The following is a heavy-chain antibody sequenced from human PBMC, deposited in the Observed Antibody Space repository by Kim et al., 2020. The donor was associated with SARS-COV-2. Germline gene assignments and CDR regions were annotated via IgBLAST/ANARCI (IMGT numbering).Heavy chain of an antibody. J-gene: IGHJ6*02. CDR2: MNPNSANT. V-gene: IGHV1-8*02. Sequence: ASVKVSCTASGYIFNSYDINWVRQAPGQGLEWMGWMNPNSANTGYAQKFQGRVTMTRDTSINTAYLDLSSLSSEDTAVYYCARGSTMVRGSSPINYYGMDVWGQGTAVNRLL. D-gene: IGHD3-10*01. CDR3: ARGSTMVRGSSPINYYGMDV. CDR1: GYIFNSYD.